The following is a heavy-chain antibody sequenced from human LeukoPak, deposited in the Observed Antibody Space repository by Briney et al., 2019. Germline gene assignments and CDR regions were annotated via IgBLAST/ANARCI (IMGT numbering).Heavy chain of an antibody. V-gene: IGHV4-30-2*01. CDR1: GGSISSGGYY. Sequence: SETLSLTCTVSGGSISSGGYYWSWIRQPPGKGLEWIGYIYHSGSTYYNPSLKSRVTISADKSKNQVSLRLTSVTAADTAVYYCARLSVIVGAALEYYYYYMDVWGQGTTVTVSS. CDR2: IYHSGST. D-gene: IGHD1-26*01. CDR3: ARLSVIVGAALEYYYYYMDV. J-gene: IGHJ6*03.